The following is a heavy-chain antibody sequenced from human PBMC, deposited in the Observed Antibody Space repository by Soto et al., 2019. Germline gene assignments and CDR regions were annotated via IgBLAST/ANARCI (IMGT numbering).Heavy chain of an antibody. CDR3: ARSPPKYYYDSSGYYFL. Sequence: SETLSLTCTVSGGSISSYYLSWIRQPPGKGLEWIGYIYYSGSTNYNPSLKSRVTISVDTSKNQFSLKLSSVTAADTAVYYCARSPPKYYYDSSGYYFLWGQGTLVTVSS. CDR1: GGSISSYY. V-gene: IGHV4-59*01. J-gene: IGHJ4*02. D-gene: IGHD3-22*01. CDR2: IYYSGST.